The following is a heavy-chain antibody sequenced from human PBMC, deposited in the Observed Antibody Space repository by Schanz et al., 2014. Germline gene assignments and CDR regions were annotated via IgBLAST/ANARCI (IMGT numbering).Heavy chain of an antibody. Sequence: QVQVIQSGPEVKKPGASVKVSCKASGYTFTNHYLHWVRQAPGQGLEWMGRISPSSGGTNYAQNFQGRVTMTKDTSINTVYMELSTLTSDDTAVYYCARESVSRTRLFDPLGQGTLVTVSS. D-gene: IGHD3-3*01. CDR1: GYTFTNHY. CDR3: ARESVSRTRLFDP. J-gene: IGHJ5*02. CDR2: ISPSSGGT. V-gene: IGHV1-2*06.